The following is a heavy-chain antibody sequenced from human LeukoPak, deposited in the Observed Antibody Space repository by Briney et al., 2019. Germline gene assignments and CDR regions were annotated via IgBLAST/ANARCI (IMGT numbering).Heavy chain of an antibody. CDR3: ARRMSDAFDI. J-gene: IGHJ3*02. Sequence: GESLKISCKGSGYSFTSYWIDWVRPMPGKGLGWMGMIYPGDSDTIYSPSFQGHVTISADKSISTAYLQWNNLKASDTAMYYCARRMSDAFDIWGQGTMVTVSS. V-gene: IGHV5-51*01. CDR1: GYSFTSYW. CDR2: IYPGDSDT.